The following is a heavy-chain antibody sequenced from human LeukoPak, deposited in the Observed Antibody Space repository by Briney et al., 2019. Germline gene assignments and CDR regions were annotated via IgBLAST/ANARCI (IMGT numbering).Heavy chain of an antibody. CDR3: AGGGWFGEYPDY. D-gene: IGHD3-10*01. V-gene: IGHV3-23*01. J-gene: IGHJ4*02. Sequence: GGSLRLSCAASGFTFSSYAMSWVRQAPGKGLEWVSAISGSGGSTYYADSVKGRFTISRDNSKNTLYLQMNSLRAEDTAVYYCAGGGWFGEYPDYWGQGTLVTVSS. CDR2: ISGSGGST. CDR1: GFTFSSYA.